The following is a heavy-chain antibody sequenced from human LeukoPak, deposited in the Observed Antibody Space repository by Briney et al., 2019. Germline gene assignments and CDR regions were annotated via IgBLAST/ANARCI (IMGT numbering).Heavy chain of an antibody. D-gene: IGHD2-15*01. CDR2: INHSGRN. CDR3: ARAPTLYCSGGSCYFDY. V-gene: IGHV4-34*01. CDR1: GGSFSGYY. Sequence: PSETLSLTCAVYGGSFSGYYWSWIRQPPGKGLEWIGEINHSGRNNYNPSLKRRVTITVDTSTNQFSLKLSSVTAADTAVYYCARAPTLYCSGGSCYFDYWGQGTLATVSS. J-gene: IGHJ4*02.